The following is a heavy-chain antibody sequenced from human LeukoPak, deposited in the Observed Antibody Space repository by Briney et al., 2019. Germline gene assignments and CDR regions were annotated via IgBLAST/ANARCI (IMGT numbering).Heavy chain of an antibody. Sequence: ASVKVSCKASGYTFTGYYIHGGQQAPRQGLDGMDWINPKSGGTNYAQNFQGRVTMTRDTSISTAYMELSRLRSDDTAVYYCARGYCSGGTCYLVENWLDPWGQGTLVTVSS. CDR3: ARGYCSGGTCYLVENWLDP. CDR2: INPKSGGT. J-gene: IGHJ5*02. D-gene: IGHD2-15*01. CDR1: GYTFTGYY. V-gene: IGHV1-2*02.